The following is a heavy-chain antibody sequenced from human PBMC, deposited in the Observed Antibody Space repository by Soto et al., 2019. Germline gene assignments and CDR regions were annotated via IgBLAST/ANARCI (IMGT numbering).Heavy chain of an antibody. CDR2: IDWDADK. V-gene: IGHV2-70*20. Sequence: SGTTLPNPTQTLTLTCTFSGFSLTTTGMCVSWVRRTPGKALEWLALIDWDADKYYNTSLKTRLAISQEASRNQVVLTMTNMDPVDTATCYRSRVRAAGMYSYYGMDVWGQGATVTVSS. CDR1: GFSLTTTGMC. D-gene: IGHD6-13*01. J-gene: IGHJ6*02. CDR3: SRVRAAGMYSYYGMDV.